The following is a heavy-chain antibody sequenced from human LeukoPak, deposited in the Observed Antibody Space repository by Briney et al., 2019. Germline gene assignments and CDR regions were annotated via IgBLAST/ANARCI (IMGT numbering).Heavy chain of an antibody. CDR3: ARGVHCSSTSCYLISGDYYYMDV. D-gene: IGHD2-2*01. CDR1: GYTVTSYG. V-gene: IGHV1-18*01. J-gene: IGHJ6*03. Sequence: ASVKVSCKASGYTVTSYGIIWVRQATGQGVEWMGWISAYNGNTNYEQKLQGRVTMTTDTSTSTAYMELRRLRSDDTAVYYCARGVHCSSTSCYLISGDYYYMDVWGKGTTVTDSS. CDR2: ISAYNGNT.